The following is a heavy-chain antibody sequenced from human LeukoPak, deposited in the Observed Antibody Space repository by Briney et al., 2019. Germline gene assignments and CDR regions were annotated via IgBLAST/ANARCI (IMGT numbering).Heavy chain of an antibody. V-gene: IGHV4-30-4*08. Sequence: SQTLSLTCTVSGGSISSGDYYWSWIRQPPGKGLEWIGYIYYSGSTYYNPSLKSRVTISVDTSKNQFSLKLSSVPAADTAVYYCAVLGYCSSTSCSPPRFDPWGQGTLVTVSS. D-gene: IGHD2-2*01. CDR3: AVLGYCSSTSCSPPRFDP. J-gene: IGHJ5*02. CDR2: IYYSGST. CDR1: GGSISSGDYY.